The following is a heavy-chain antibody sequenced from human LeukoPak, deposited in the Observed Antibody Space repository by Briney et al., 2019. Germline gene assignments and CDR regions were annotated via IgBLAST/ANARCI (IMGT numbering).Heavy chain of an antibody. CDR1: GFTFHNYA. CDR3: ARDHVYGGADY. Sequence: PGGSLRLSCAASGFTFHNYAIYWVRQAPGKGLEWVSLTSGDGITTYFADSVKGRFTISRDNSKSSLFLQMNSLRTEDTALYYCARDHVYGGADYWGQGTLVTVSS. CDR2: TSGDGITT. V-gene: IGHV3-43*02. D-gene: IGHD5/OR15-5a*01. J-gene: IGHJ4*02.